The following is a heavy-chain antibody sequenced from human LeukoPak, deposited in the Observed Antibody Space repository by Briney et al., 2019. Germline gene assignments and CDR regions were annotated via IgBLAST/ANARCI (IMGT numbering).Heavy chain of an antibody. CDR2: ITPNSGYT. J-gene: IGHJ4*02. CDR3: ARDSSLFGGSDY. D-gene: IGHD3-10*02. V-gene: IGHV1-2*02. Sequence: ASVKVSCKASGYTFTGYHIHWVRQAPGQGLEWIGRITPNSGYTYYPQDFQGRVTMTRDTSINTAYMELSRLRSDDTAVYYCARDSSLFGGSDYWGQGTLVTVSS. CDR1: GYTFTGYH.